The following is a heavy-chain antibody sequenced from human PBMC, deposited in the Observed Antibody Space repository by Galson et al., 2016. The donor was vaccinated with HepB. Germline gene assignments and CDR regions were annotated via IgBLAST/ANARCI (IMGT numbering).Heavy chain of an antibody. Sequence: QSGAEVKTPGESLKISCQASGYKFTGYWIGWVRQMPGKGLEWMGIIYPGDSDTRYSPSFQGQVTISADKYSSTAYLEWTSLSASDTATYYCARQACSGGACYSFWYFDFWGRGTPVIVSS. CDR1: GYKFTGYW. J-gene: IGHJ2*01. CDR2: IYPGDSDT. CDR3: ARQACSGGACYSFWYFDF. D-gene: IGHD2-21*02. V-gene: IGHV5-51*01.